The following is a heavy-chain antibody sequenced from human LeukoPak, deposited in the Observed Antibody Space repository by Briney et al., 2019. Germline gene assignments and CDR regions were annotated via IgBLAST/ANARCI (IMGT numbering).Heavy chain of an antibody. CDR3: ATSSNAPGNH. Sequence: GGSLRLSCAASHFVFSSYWMSWVRQTPGKGLEWVASISQDGDEKYYLESVKGRFTISRDNARNSLNLQMNSLRAEDTAVYYCATSSNAPGNHWGQGTLVTVSS. D-gene: IGHD2-2*01. J-gene: IGHJ5*02. CDR1: HFVFSSYW. CDR2: ISQDGDEK. V-gene: IGHV3-7*01.